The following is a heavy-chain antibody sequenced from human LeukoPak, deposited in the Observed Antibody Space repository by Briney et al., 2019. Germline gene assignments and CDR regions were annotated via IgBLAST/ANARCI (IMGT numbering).Heavy chain of an antibody. CDR2: MNPNSGNT. Sequence: ASVKVSCKASGYTFTSYDINWVRQATGQGLEWMGWMNPNSGNTGYAQKFQGRVTITRNTSISTAYMELSSLRSEDTAVYYCARGRYSSSWYELGVYWGQGTLVTVSS. D-gene: IGHD6-13*01. CDR3: ARGRYSSSWYELGVY. CDR1: GYTFTSYD. V-gene: IGHV1-8*03. J-gene: IGHJ4*02.